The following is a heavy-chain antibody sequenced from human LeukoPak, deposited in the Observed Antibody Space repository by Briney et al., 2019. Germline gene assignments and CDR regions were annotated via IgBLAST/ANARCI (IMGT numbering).Heavy chain of an antibody. D-gene: IGHD3-10*01. V-gene: IGHV3-30*18. CDR1: GFTFSSYG. CDR2: ISYDGSNK. Sequence: GGSLRLSCAASGFTFSSYGMHWVRQAPGKGLEWVAVISYDGSNKYYADSVKGRFTISRDNSKNTLYLQMNSLRAEDSAVYYCAKDKSGAYLWFGELLVDYWGQGTLVTVSS. CDR3: AKDKSGAYLWFGELLVDY. J-gene: IGHJ4*02.